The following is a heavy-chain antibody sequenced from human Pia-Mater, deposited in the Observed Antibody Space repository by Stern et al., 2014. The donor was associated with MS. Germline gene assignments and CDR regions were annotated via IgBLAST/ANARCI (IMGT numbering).Heavy chain of an antibody. J-gene: IGHJ5*02. CDR3: ARGGGES. CDR1: GFTFSSSM. CDR2: ITGSGT. V-gene: IGHV3-23*04. Sequence: EDQLVASGGGLVQPGGSLRLSCVASGFTFSSSMMTWVRQAPGKGLEWVSVITGSGTYYADSVKGRFPVSRDTSKNTVYLQMNSLRVEDAALYYCARGGGESWGQGALVTVSS. D-gene: IGHD3-16*01.